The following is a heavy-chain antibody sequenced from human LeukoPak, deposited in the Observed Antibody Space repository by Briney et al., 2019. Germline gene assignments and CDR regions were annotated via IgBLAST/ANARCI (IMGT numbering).Heavy chain of an antibody. CDR3: ARDLHYYDSSAYHPVSY. D-gene: IGHD3-22*01. CDR1: GFTFSSYW. Sequence: GGSLRLSCAASGFTFSSYWMHWVRQAPGKGLEWVSSISYSSSYIYYADSVKGRFTISRDNAKNSLYLQMNSLRAEDTAVYYRARDLHYYDSSAYHPVSYWGQGTLVTVSS. J-gene: IGHJ4*02. V-gene: IGHV3-21*01. CDR2: ISYSSSYI.